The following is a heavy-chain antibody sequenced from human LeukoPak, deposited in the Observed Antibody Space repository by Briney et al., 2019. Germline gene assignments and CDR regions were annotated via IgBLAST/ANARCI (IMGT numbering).Heavy chain of an antibody. CDR1: GFTFDDYA. J-gene: IGHJ4*01. CDR3: ARDATYYLRYGYFDC. Sequence: PGGSLRLSCAASGFTFDDYAMHWVRQAPGKGLEWVSSINDVGSHIYYAVSVRGRFTISRDNAKTSVYLQMNNLRPEDTAVYYCARDATYYLRYGYFDCWGHGTLVTVSS. V-gene: IGHV3-21*01. CDR2: INDVGSHI. D-gene: IGHD5/OR15-5a*01.